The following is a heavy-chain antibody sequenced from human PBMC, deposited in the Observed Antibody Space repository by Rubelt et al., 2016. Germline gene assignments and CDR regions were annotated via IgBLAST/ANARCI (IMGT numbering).Heavy chain of an antibody. J-gene: IGHJ4*02. CDR1: GYTFTSYY. Sequence: QVQLVQSGAEVKKPGASVKVSCKASGYTFTSYYMHWVRQAPGQGLEWMGILNPSAGSTSYAQKFQGRVTMTRDTSASTVYMELGSLRSEDTAVYYGARAASTVTTLLDLGYWGQGTLVTVSS. CDR3: ARAASTVTTLLDLGY. V-gene: IGHV1-46*01. D-gene: IGHD4-17*01. CDR2: LNPSAGST.